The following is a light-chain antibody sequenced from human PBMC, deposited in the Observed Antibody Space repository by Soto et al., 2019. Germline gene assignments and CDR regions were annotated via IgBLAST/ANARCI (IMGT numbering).Light chain of an antibody. CDR1: QRVTSW. CDR2: DAS. CDR3: QQYDDFWT. Sequence: DIQLTQSPSTLSASVGDRVTITCRASQRVTSWLAWYQQKPGKALKLLIHDASILQSGVPSRFSGSGSGTEFTLTISSLQPDDFATYYCQQYDDFWTFGQGTKVDNK. J-gene: IGKJ1*01. V-gene: IGKV1-5*01.